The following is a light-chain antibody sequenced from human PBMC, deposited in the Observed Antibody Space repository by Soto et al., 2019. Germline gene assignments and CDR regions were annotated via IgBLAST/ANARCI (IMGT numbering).Light chain of an antibody. CDR2: EVS. CDR1: SSDVGTYNY. J-gene: IGLJ1*01. CDR3: CSYAGTRTSWV. V-gene: IGLV2-23*02. Sequence: QSALTQPASVSGSPGQSITISCTGTSSDVGTYNYVSWYQQHPGKAPKLIIYEVSNRPSGVSNRFSGSKSGNTASLTISGLQAEDEADYHCCSYAGTRTSWVFGTGTKVTVL.